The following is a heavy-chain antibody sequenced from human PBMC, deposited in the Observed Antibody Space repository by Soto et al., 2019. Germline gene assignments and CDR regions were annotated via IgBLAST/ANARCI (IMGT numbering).Heavy chain of an antibody. CDR1: GGSISSYY. J-gene: IGHJ4*02. CDR2: IYYSGST. D-gene: IGHD3-3*01. Sequence: SETLSLTCTVSGGSISSYYWSWIRQPPGKGLEWIGYIYYSGSTNYNPSLKSRVTISVDTSKNQFSLKLSSVTAADTAVYYCARQDQRVAPAWFDYWGQGTLVTVSS. V-gene: IGHV4-59*08. CDR3: ARQDQRVAPAWFDY.